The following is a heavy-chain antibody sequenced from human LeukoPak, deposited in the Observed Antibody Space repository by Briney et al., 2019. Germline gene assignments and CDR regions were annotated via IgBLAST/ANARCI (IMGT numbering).Heavy chain of an antibody. V-gene: IGHV3-53*01. CDR3: ARVGVAAPFDY. CDR1: GFTVSSNY. D-gene: IGHD2-15*01. CDR2: IYSGGST. Sequence: GGSLRLSCAASGFTVSSNYMTWVRQAPGKGLEWATVIYSGGSTYYADSVKGRFTISRDNAKNSLYLQMNSLRAEDTAVYYCARVGVAAPFDYWGQGTLVTVSS. J-gene: IGHJ4*02.